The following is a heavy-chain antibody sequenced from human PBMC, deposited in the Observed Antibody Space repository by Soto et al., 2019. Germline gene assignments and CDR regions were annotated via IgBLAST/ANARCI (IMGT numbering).Heavy chain of an antibody. CDR3: TKDGDSADYGY. CDR2: IIPMFPTT. D-gene: IGHD2-21*01. Sequence: SVKVSCKASGDTFGRNAIHWVRQAPGQGLEWMGGIIPMFPTTNYAQKFKGRLTIYADESTGTAYMEMTSLTSEDTAVYYCTKDGDSADYGYWGQGTLVTVSS. J-gene: IGHJ4*02. CDR1: GDTFGRNA. V-gene: IGHV1-69*13.